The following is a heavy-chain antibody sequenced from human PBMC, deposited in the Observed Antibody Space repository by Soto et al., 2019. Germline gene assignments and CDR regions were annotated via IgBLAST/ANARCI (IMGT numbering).Heavy chain of an antibody. D-gene: IGHD2-2*01. J-gene: IGHJ4*02. Sequence: TNYWRGRMIKKKENGLEWMGLIYPGDSDTTYSPSFQGQVTISVDKSISTAYLQWSSLKASDTAMYYFAIPEFCSRTDCSDFAFWGQETPVPVSS. CDR3: AIPEFCSRTDCSDFAF. CDR2: IYPGDSDT. V-gene: IGHV5-51*01. CDR1: TNYW.